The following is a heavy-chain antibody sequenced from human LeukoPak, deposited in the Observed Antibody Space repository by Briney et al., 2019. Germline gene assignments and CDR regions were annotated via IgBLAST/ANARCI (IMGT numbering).Heavy chain of an antibody. CDR2: IIPILGIA. D-gene: IGHD6-19*01. V-gene: IGHV1-69*04. J-gene: IGHJ3*02. Sequence: ASVKVSCKASGGTFSSYAISWVRQAPGQGLEWMGRIIPILGIANYAQKFQGRVTITADKSTSTAYMELSSLRSEDTAVYYCASIAVAGTTDAFDIWGQGTMVTASS. CDR1: GGTFSSYA. CDR3: ASIAVAGTTDAFDI.